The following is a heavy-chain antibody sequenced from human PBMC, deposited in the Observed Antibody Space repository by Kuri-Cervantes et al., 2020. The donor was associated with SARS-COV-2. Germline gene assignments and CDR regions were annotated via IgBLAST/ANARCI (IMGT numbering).Heavy chain of an antibody. J-gene: IGHJ4*02. V-gene: IGHV1-24*01. CDR1: GHTLTELS. Sequence: ASVKVSCKVSGHTLTELSMHWVRQAPGKGLEWMGGFDPEDGETIYAQKFQGRVTMTEDTSTDTVYMELSSLRSEDTAVYYCARDWAYVDPGYFDYWGQGTLVTVSS. D-gene: IGHD3-10*01. CDR3: ARDWAYVDPGYFDY. CDR2: FDPEDGET.